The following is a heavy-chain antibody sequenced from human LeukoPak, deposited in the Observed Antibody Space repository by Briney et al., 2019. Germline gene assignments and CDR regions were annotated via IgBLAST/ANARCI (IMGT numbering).Heavy chain of an antibody. CDR2: LYYSGNT. CDR3: AGRGRRYFRE. CDR1: GASISSDY. Sequence: PSETLSLTCIVSGASISSDYWSWIRQSPGKGLEWIGYLYYSGNTDYNPSLKSRVSISMNTSKNQFSLNLTSVTDADTAVYYCAGRGRRYFREWGQGTLVTVSS. V-gene: IGHV4-59*08. J-gene: IGHJ1*01.